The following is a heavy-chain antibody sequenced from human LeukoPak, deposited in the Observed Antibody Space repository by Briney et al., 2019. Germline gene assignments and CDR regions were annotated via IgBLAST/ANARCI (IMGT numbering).Heavy chain of an antibody. CDR3: ARQERFLESLPHGDS. CDR1: GGSISSSSYY. J-gene: IGHJ4*02. Sequence: SETLSLTCTVSGGSISSSSYYWAWIRQPPGKGLEWIGSIYYSGTTYYNPSLTSRVTISVDTSKNQFSLKLSSLTAADTAVYYCARQERFLESLPHGDSWGQGTLVTVSS. D-gene: IGHD3-3*01. V-gene: IGHV4-39*01. CDR2: IYYSGTT.